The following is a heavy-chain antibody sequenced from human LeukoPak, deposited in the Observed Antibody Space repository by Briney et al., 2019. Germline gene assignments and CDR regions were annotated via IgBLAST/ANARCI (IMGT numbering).Heavy chain of an antibody. D-gene: IGHD4-11*01. CDR3: ARAYYSNWGDYYFDY. CDR2: IKQDGSEK. V-gene: IGHV3-7*01. CDR1: GFTFSSYW. Sequence: PGGSLRLSCAASGFTFSSYWMSWVRQAPGKGLEWVANIKQDGSEKYYVDSVKGRFTISRDNAKNSLYLQMNSLRAEDTAVYYCARAYYSNWGDYYFDYWGQGTLVTVSS. J-gene: IGHJ4*02.